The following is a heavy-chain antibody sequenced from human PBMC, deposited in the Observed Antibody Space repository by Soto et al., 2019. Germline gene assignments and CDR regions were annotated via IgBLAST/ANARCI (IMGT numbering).Heavy chain of an antibody. V-gene: IGHV1-69*02. CDR2: IIPILGIA. D-gene: IGHD3-22*01. CDR1: GGTFSSYT. CDR3: ARGYYDSSGYHLRLDY. Sequence: QVQLVQSGAEVKKPGSSVKVSCKASGGTFSSYTISWVRQAPGQGLEWMGRIIPILGIANYAQKFQGRVTITADKXTXXADMELSSLRSEDTAVYYCARGYYDSSGYHLRLDYWGQGTLVTVSS. J-gene: IGHJ4*02.